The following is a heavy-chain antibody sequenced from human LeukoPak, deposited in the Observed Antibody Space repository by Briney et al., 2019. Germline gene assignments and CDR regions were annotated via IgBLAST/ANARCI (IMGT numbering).Heavy chain of an antibody. CDR1: GGTFSSYA. Sequence: VASVKVSCKASGGTFSSYAISWVRQAPGQGLEWMGGIIPIFGTANYAQKFQGRVTITADESTSTAYMELSSLRSEDTAVYYCARLVETYYYGMDVWGQGTTVTVSS. CDR2: IIPIFGTA. CDR3: ARLVETYYYGMDV. D-gene: IGHD2-21*02. J-gene: IGHJ6*02. V-gene: IGHV1-69*13.